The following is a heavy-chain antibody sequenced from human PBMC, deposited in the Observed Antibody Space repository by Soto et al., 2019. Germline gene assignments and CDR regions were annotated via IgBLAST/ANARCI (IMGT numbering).Heavy chain of an antibody. CDR1: GGSISSYY. V-gene: IGHV4-59*01. Sequence: SETLSLTCTVSGGSISSYYWSWIRQPPGKGLEWIGYIYYSGSTNYNPSLKSRVTISVDTSKNQFSLKLSSVTAADTAVYYCARHLPYCGGDCYSLDYWGQGTLVTVSS. CDR3: ARHLPYCGGDCYSLDY. CDR2: IYYSGST. J-gene: IGHJ4*02. D-gene: IGHD2-21*02.